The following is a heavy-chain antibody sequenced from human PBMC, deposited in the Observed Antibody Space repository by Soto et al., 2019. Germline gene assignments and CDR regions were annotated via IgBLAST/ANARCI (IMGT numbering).Heavy chain of an antibody. V-gene: IGHV3-23*01. CDR3: TKGGQLDY. CDR2: VSGSGDST. CDR1: GFSFSSHA. D-gene: IGHD1-1*01. J-gene: IGHJ4*02. Sequence: GGSLRLSCAASGFSFSSHAMNWVRQAPGKGLDWVSVVSGSGDSTHYADSVKGRFTISRDNSKNTLFLQMHSLTAEDTAVYYCTKGGQLDYWGQGALVTVSS.